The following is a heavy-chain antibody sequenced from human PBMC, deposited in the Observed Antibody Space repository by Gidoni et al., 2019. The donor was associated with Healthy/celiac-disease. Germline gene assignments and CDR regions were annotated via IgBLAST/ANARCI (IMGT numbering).Heavy chain of an antibody. CDR1: GLTFSSYS. CDR2: ISSSSSYI. D-gene: IGHD5-18*01. Sequence: EVQLVESGGGLVRPGGSLSLSCAASGLTFSSYSMNWVRQAPGKGLEWVSSISSSSSYIYYADSVKCRFTISRDNAKNSLYLQMNSLRAEDTAVYYCARRVFTAMGAFDYWGQGTLVTVSS. V-gene: IGHV3-21*01. J-gene: IGHJ4*02. CDR3: ARRVFTAMGAFDY.